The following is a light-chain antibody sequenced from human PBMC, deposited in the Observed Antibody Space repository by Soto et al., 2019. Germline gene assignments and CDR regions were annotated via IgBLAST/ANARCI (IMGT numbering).Light chain of an antibody. CDR2: DAS. CDR3: QQYGSSPYT. V-gene: IGKV3-20*01. CDR1: QSVSSSY. Sequence: EIVLTQSPGTLSLSPGERATLSCRASQSVSSSYLAWHQQKPGQAPRLLIYDASSRATGIPDRFSGSGSGTDFTLTISRLEPEDFAVHYCQQYGSSPYTFGQGTKLEIK. J-gene: IGKJ2*01.